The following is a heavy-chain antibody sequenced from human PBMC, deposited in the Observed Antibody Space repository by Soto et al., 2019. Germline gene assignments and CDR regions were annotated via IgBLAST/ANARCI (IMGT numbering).Heavy chain of an antibody. D-gene: IGHD3-22*01. CDR3: ARSPGGGMIVVVSYYFDY. CDR2: IIPIFGTA. J-gene: IGHJ4*02. Sequence: QVQLVQSGAEVKKPGSSVKVSCKASGGTFSSYAISWVRQAPGQGLAWMGGIIPIFGTANYAQEFQGSVTITADESTSTAYMELSSLRSEDTAVYYCARSPGGGMIVVVSYYFDYWGQGTLVTVSS. V-gene: IGHV1-69*01. CDR1: GGTFSSYA.